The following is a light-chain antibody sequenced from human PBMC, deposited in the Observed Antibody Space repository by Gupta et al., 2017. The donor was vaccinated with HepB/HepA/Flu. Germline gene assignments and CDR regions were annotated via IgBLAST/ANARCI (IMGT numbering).Light chain of an antibody. V-gene: IGKV1-33*01. CDR2: DAS. CDR1: QDISDY. Sequence: DLHMSQSPSSLSASLGDRVTITCQASQDISDYLNWYQQKPGKAPKLLIYDASNLETGVPSRFSGSGSGTXFSFTIXSLQPADIATYYCQQYDNLPRTFGXGTKLEI. J-gene: IGKJ2*01. CDR3: QQYDNLPRT.